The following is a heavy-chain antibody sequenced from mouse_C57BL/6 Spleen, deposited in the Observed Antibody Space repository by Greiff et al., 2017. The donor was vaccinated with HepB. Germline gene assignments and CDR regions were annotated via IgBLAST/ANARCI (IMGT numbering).Heavy chain of an antibody. J-gene: IGHJ2*01. V-gene: IGHV14-4*01. CDR2: IDPENGDT. D-gene: IGHD2-1*01. CDR3: TTLDYGNYYFDY. CDR1: GFNIKDDY. Sequence: EVQLQQSGAELVRPGASVKLSCTASGFNIKDDYMHWVKQRPEQGLEWIGWIDPENGDTEYASKFQGKATITADTSSNTAYLQLSSLTSEDTAVYYCTTLDYGNYYFDYWGQGTTLTVSS.